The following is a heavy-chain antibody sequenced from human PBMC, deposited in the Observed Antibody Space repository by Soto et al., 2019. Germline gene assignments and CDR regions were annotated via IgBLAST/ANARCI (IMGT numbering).Heavy chain of an antibody. Sequence: EVQLAESGGGLVQPGGSLRLSCAVSGFTFSSYWMHWVRQAPGKGLVWVSRIKTDGSSTNYADSVKGRFTISRDNAKNTLYLQLNSLRAEDTAVYYCARVGSGSYWFDYWGQGTLVTVSS. V-gene: IGHV3-74*01. J-gene: IGHJ4*02. D-gene: IGHD1-26*01. CDR1: GFTFSSYW. CDR2: IKTDGSST. CDR3: ARVGSGSYWFDY.